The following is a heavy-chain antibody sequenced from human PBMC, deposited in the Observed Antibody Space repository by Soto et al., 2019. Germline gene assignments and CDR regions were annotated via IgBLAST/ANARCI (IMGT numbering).Heavy chain of an antibody. CDR2: SRNKANSYTT. J-gene: IGHJ3*02. Sequence: EVQLVESGGGLVQPGGSLRLSCAVSGFTFSDHYMDWVRQAPGKGLEWVGRSRNKANSYTTQYAASVKGRFTISRDDSKKSLYLQMNSLKTEDTAVYYCVRGKNSFDIWGQGTMVTVSS. CDR1: GFTFSDHY. CDR3: VRGKNSFDI. V-gene: IGHV3-72*01.